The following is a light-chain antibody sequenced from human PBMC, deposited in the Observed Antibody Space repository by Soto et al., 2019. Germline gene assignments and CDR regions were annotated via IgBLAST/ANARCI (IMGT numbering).Light chain of an antibody. V-gene: IGKV3-20*01. J-gene: IGKJ4*01. CDR1: ETISSSH. CDR3: QQYGSSPLT. Sequence: EVVLTQSPGTLSLSPGARATLSCRASETISSSHLAWYQQTPGQAPRLLLYRSSTRATGIPDRFSGSGSGTDFTLTISRLEPADAAVYYCQQYGSSPLTFGGGTKVEI. CDR2: RSS.